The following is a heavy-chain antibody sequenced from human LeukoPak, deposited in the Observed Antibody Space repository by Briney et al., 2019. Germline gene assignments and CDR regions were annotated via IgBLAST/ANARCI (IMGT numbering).Heavy chain of an antibody. CDR2: ISWNSGSI. CDR3: AKDRCSATSCRPHYYYYMDV. J-gene: IGHJ6*03. CDR1: GFTFDDYA. V-gene: IGHV3-9*01. D-gene: IGHD2-2*01. Sequence: GGSLRLSCAASGFTFDDYAMHWVRQAPGKGLEWVSGISWNSGSIGYADSVKGRFTIFRDNSKNTLYLQLNSLRTEDTAVYHCAKDRCSATSCRPHYYYYMDVWGKGTTVTISS.